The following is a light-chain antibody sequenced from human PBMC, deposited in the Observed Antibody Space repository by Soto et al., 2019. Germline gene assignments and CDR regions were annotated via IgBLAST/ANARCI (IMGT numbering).Light chain of an antibody. CDR2: DVY. Sequence: QSALTQPGSVSGSPGQSITISCTGTSSDVGGFNYVSWYQQHPGKAPKLLIFDVYSRPSGISTRFSGSKSGNTASLTISGLQAVDEADYYCSSYTPSSSYVCGAGTKVAVL. V-gene: IGLV2-14*01. J-gene: IGLJ1*01. CDR3: SSYTPSSSYV. CDR1: SSDVGGFNY.